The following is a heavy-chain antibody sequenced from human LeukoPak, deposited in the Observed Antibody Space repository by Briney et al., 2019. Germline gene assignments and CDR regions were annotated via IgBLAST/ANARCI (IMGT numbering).Heavy chain of an antibody. CDR3: ARDGKIVVVPAGISGGDY. V-gene: IGHV1-18*01. J-gene: IGHJ4*02. Sequence: GASVKVSCKAAGYTFTNYGISWVRQAPGQGLEWMGWISAYNGNTNYAQKLQGRVTMTKDTSTSTAYMELRSLRSDDTAVYYCARDGKIVVVPAGISGGDYWGQGTLVIVSS. CDR1: GYTFTNYG. D-gene: IGHD2-2*01. CDR2: ISAYNGNT.